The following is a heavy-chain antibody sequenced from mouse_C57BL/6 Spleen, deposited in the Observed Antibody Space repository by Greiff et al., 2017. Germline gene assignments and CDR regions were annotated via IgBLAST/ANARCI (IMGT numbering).Heavy chain of an antibody. J-gene: IGHJ2*01. CDR2: IHPNSGST. CDR3: ARSADYSNYEGVY. D-gene: IGHD2-5*01. Sequence: QVQLQQPGAELVKPGASVKLSCKASGYTFTSYWMHWVKQRPGQGLEWIGMIHPNSGSTNYNEKFKSKATLTVDKSSSTAYMQLSSLTSEDSAVYYCARSADYSNYEGVYWGQGTTLTVSS. CDR1: GYTFTSYW. V-gene: IGHV1-64*01.